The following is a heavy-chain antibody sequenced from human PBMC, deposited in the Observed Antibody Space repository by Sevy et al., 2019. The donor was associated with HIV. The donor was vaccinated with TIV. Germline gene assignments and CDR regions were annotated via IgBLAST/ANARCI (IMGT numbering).Heavy chain of an antibody. CDR2: IWNDRSNE. CDR3: ASLPNNYYDISGYSGDDAFDM. D-gene: IGHD3-22*01. CDR1: GFTFSNYG. Sequence: GGSLRLSCAASGFTFSNYGMHWVRQAPGKGLGWVAVIWNDRSNEHYADSVKGRFTISRDNSKNTLYLQMNSLRAEDTAVYYCASLPNNYYDISGYSGDDAFDMWGQGTMVTVSS. J-gene: IGHJ3*02. V-gene: IGHV3-33*03.